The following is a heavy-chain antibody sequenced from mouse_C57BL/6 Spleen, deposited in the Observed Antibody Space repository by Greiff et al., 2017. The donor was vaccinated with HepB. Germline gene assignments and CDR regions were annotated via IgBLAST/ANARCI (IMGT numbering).Heavy chain of an antibody. Sequence: EVQLQESGGGLVQPGGSMKLSCVASGFTFSNYWMNWVRQSPEKGLEWVAQIRLKSDNYATHYAESVKGRFTISRDDSKSSVYLQMNNLRAEDTGIYYCTGGATVVKGTFDYWGQGTTLTVSS. D-gene: IGHD1-1*01. CDR3: TGGATVVKGTFDY. CDR2: IRLKSDNYAT. V-gene: IGHV6-3*01. J-gene: IGHJ2*01. CDR1: GFTFSNYW.